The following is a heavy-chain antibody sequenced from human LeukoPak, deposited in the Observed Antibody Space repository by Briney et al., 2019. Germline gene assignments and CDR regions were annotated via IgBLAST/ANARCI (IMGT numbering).Heavy chain of an antibody. CDR3: ARETSQKGAHYMDV. V-gene: IGHV4-38-2*02. D-gene: IGHD3-16*01. Sequence: PSETLSLTCSVSGYSISSGSYWGWIRQPPGKGLEWIGSIYHSGSTYYNPSLKSRVTISVDTSKNQLSLKLTSVTAADTAVYYCARETSQKGAHYMDVWGKGTTVTISS. CDR1: GYSISSGSY. J-gene: IGHJ6*03. CDR2: IYHSGST.